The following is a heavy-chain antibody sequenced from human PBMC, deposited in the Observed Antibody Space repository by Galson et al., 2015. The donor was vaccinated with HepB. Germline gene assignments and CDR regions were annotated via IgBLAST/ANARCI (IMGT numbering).Heavy chain of an antibody. CDR1: GFTFSGYS. D-gene: IGHD3-16*02. CDR2: ISSSSSYI. CDR3: AKDNQAGDYDYVWGSFRYASDY. J-gene: IGHJ4*02. Sequence: SLRLSCAASGFTFSGYSMNWVRQAPGKGLEWVSSISSSSSYIYYADSVKGRFTVSRDNARNSLYLQMNSLRAEDTAVYYCAKDNQAGDYDYVWGSFRYASDYWGQGTLVTVSS. V-gene: IGHV3-21*01.